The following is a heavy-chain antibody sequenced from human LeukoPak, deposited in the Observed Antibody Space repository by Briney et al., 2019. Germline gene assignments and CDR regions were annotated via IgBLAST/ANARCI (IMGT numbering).Heavy chain of an antibody. Sequence: GGSLRLXCAASGFTFSSYWMSWVRPAPGKGLEWVANIKQDGSEKYYVDSVKGRFTISRDNAKNSLYLQMNSLRAEDTAVYYCARDPTSMIVVADDAFDIWGQGTMVTVSS. CDR1: GFTFSSYW. CDR3: ARDPTSMIVVADDAFDI. CDR2: IKQDGSEK. J-gene: IGHJ3*02. D-gene: IGHD3-22*01. V-gene: IGHV3-7*01.